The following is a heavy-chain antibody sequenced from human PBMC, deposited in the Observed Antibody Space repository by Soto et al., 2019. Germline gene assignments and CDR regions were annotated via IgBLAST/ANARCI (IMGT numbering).Heavy chain of an antibody. CDR2: IIPIFGTA. CDR1: GGTFSSYA. J-gene: IGHJ4*02. V-gene: IGHV1-69*01. Sequence: QVQLVQSGAEVKKPGSSVKVSCKASGGTFSSYAISWVRQAPGQGLEWMGGIIPIFGTANYAQKFQGRVTITADESTSTAYMELSSLRSEDTAVYYCVRGVDCSGGSCYSSFAFDYWGQGTLVTVSS. CDR3: VRGVDCSGGSCYSSFAFDY. D-gene: IGHD2-15*01.